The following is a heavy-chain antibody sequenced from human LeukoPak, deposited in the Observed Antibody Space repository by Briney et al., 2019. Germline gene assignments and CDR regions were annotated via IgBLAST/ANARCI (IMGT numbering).Heavy chain of an antibody. D-gene: IGHD4-17*01. CDR1: GGTFSSYA. CDR2: IIPIFGTA. Sequence: GASVKVSCKASGGTFSSYAISWVRQAPGQGLEWKGGIIPIFGTANYAQKFQGRVTITADESTSTAYMELSSLRSEDTAVYYCARALTVTYQVGVYYFDYWGQGTLVTVSS. V-gene: IGHV1-69*13. J-gene: IGHJ4*02. CDR3: ARALTVTYQVGVYYFDY.